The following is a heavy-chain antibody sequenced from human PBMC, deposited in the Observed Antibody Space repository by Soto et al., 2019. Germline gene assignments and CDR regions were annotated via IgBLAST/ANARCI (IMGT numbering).Heavy chain of an antibody. CDR1: GGSVSSGSYY. V-gene: IGHV4-61*01. CDR3: ARQASGYYYGWFDP. J-gene: IGHJ5*02. CDR2: IYYSGST. Sequence: PSETLSLTCTVSGGSVSSGSYYWSWIRQPPGKGLEWIGYIYYSGSTNYNPSLKSRVTISVDTSKNQFSLKLSSVTAADTAVYYCARQASGYYYGWFDPWGQGTLVTVSS. D-gene: IGHD3-22*01.